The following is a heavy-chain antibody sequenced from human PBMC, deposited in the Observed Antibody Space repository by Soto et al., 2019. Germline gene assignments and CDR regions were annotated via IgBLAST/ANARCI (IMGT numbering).Heavy chain of an antibody. V-gene: IGHV4-39*01. Sequence: QLQLQESGPGLVKPSETLSLTCTVSGGSISSSSYYWGWIRQPPGKGLEWIGSIYYSGSTYYNPSLKSRVTISVDTSKTQFSLKLSSVTAADTAVYYCARQLELRTRIHNWFDPWGQGTLVTVSS. CDR3: ARQLELRTRIHNWFDP. D-gene: IGHD1-7*01. CDR2: IYYSGST. CDR1: GGSISSSSYY. J-gene: IGHJ5*02.